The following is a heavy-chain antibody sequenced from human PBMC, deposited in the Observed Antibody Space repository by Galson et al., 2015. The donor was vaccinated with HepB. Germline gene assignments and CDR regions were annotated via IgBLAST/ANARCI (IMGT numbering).Heavy chain of an antibody. D-gene: IGHD3-10*01. CDR1: GFTFSSYA. Sequence: SLRLSCAASGFTFSSYAMSWVRQAPGKGLEWVSAISGSGGSTYYADSVKGRFTISRDNSKNTLYLQMNSLRAEDTAVYYCAKNYALLWFGAASPFDYWGQGTLVTVSS. J-gene: IGHJ4*02. CDR2: ISGSGGST. V-gene: IGHV3-23*01. CDR3: AKNYALLWFGAASPFDY.